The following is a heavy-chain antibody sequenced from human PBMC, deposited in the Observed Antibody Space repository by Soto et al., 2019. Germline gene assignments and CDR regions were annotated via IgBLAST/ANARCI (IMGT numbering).Heavy chain of an antibody. CDR2: ISWNSGSI. CDR3: AKDFAPRLRFLEWPWDAFDI. CDR1: GFTFDDYA. V-gene: IGHV3-9*01. J-gene: IGHJ3*02. D-gene: IGHD3-3*01. Sequence: PGGSLRLSCAASGFTFDDYAMHWVRQAPGKGLEWVSGISWNSGSIGYADSVKGRFTISRDNAKNSLYLQMNSLRAEDTALYYCAKDFAPRLRFLEWPWDAFDIWGRGTMVTVSS.